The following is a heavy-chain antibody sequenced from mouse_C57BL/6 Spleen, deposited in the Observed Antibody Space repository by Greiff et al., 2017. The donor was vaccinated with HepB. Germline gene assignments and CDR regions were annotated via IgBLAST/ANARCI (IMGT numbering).Heavy chain of an antibody. V-gene: IGHV1-61*01. CDR2: IYPSDSET. CDR3: ASAGYGSLDY. D-gene: IGHD1-1*01. J-gene: IGHJ2*01. Sequence: QAQLQQPGAELVRPGSSVKLSCKASGYTFTSYWMDWVKQRPGQGLEWIGNIYPSDSETHYNQKFKDKATLTVDKSSSTAYMQLSSLTSEDSAVYYCASAGYGSLDYWGQGTTLTVSS. CDR1: GYTFTSYW.